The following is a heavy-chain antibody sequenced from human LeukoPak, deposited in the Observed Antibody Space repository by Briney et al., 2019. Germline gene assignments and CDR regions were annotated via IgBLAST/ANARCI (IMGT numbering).Heavy chain of an antibody. D-gene: IGHD4-17*01. CDR3: ARGSTTVTSRGYFDY. J-gene: IGHJ4*02. CDR2: IKQDGSEK. CDR1: GFTFSNYW. V-gene: IGHV3-7*04. Sequence: GGSLRLSCAASGFTFSNYWVNWVRQAPGKGLEWVANIKQDGSEKYYVDSVKGRFTISRDGATNSLYLQMNSLGAEDTAVYYCARGSTTVTSRGYFDYWGQGTLVTVSS.